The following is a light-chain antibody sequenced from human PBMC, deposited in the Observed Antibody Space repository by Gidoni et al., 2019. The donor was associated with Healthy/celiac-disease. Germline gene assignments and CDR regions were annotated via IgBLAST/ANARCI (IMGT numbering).Light chain of an antibody. CDR3: RQYNNGPRT. CDR2: GAA. CDR1: QSVSSN. Sequence: ATLSCRASQSVSSNLAWYQQKPGQAPRLLIYGAATRATGIPARFSGSGSGTEFTLTISSLQSEDFAVYYCRQYNNGPRTFXXXTKVEIK. V-gene: IGKV3-15*01. J-gene: IGKJ1*01.